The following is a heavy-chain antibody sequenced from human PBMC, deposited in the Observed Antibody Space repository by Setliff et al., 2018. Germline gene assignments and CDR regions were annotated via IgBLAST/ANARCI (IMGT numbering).Heavy chain of an antibody. J-gene: IGHJ6*04. V-gene: IGHV4-59*08. Sequence: LSLTCTVSDGSISTYYWSWIRQPPGKRLEWIGFIHHSGSTHYNPSLKSRVTISLDTSKNQFSLNLNSATAADTAVYYCARHALSFDSAWDVWGKGTTVTVSS. CDR2: IHHSGST. CDR1: DGSISTYY. D-gene: IGHD3-9*01. CDR3: ARHALSFDSAWDV.